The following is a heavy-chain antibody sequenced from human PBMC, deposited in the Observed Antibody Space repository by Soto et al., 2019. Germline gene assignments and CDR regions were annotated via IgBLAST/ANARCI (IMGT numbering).Heavy chain of an antibody. CDR1: GFTFSDYY. J-gene: IGHJ4*02. CDR3: ARGTYYDILTGYYRAFDY. V-gene: IGHV3-11*05. Sequence: QVQLVESGGGLVKPGGSLRLSCAASGFTFSDYYMSWIRQAPGKGLEWVSYISSSSSYTNYADSVKGRFTISRDNAKNSXXLQMNSLRAEDTAVYYCARGTYYDILTGYYRAFDYWGQGTLVTVSS. CDR2: ISSSSSYT. D-gene: IGHD3-9*01.